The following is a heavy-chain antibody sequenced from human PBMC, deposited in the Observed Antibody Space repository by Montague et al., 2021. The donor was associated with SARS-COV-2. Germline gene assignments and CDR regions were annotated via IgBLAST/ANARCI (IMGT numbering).Heavy chain of an antibody. D-gene: IGHD3-22*01. CDR2: IYHRSKWYF. V-gene: IGHV6-1*01. J-gene: IGHJ6*02. CDR3: ARAPYSSGFYGMDV. Sequence: CAISGDSVFPNRPAWSWFRQSPPRGLERLGWIYHRSKWYFDYAVAVKGRITINADTFRNQFSLQLNSVTPEDTAVYYCARAPYSSGFYGMDVWGQGTTVTVSS. CDR1: GDSVFPNRPA.